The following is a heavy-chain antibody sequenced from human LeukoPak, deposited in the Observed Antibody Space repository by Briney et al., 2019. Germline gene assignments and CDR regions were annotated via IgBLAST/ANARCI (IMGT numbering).Heavy chain of an antibody. Sequence: ASVKGSCNASCGTFTSYGISWGVQAPGRALVWRVWIIGYNGTTNYAQKLQRRVTMTTDTSTSTAYMELRSLRSDDTAVYYCARDHKRVGSGWSERGYWGQGTLVTVSS. CDR1: CGTFTSYG. CDR2: IIGYNGTT. D-gene: IGHD6-19*01. CDR3: ARDHKRVGSGWSERGY. J-gene: IGHJ4*02. V-gene: IGHV1-18*01.